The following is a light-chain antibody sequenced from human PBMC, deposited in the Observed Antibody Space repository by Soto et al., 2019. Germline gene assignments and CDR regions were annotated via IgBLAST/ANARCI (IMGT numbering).Light chain of an antibody. Sequence: QSVLNHPSSVSRSPGQSITISFPGNSSEICAYNYVSWYQQHPGKAPKLMIYDVRNRPSGVSSRFSGSKSGNTASLTISGLQAEDEADYYCSSYTSSSTLDVFGTGTKVTVL. CDR3: SSYTSSSTLDV. V-gene: IGLV2-14*01. J-gene: IGLJ1*01. CDR1: SSEICAYNY. CDR2: DVR.